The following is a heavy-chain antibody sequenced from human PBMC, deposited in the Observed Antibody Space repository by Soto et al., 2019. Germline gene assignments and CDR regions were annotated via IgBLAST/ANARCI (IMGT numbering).Heavy chain of an antibody. J-gene: IGHJ4*02. D-gene: IGHD1-26*01. CDR3: ARDSRRRADSGTRPLYYFDY. Sequence: QVQLKASGPGLVKPSQTLSLTCSVSGGSIGSGDYYWSWVRQSPGKGLEWIGYSYYTGNTYYNPSLGSWVTFSVETSQNQLSLSLRDVTVADTAVYYCARDSRRRADSGTRPLYYFDYWGQGTLVTVSS. CDR1: GGSIGSGDYY. V-gene: IGHV4-30-4*01. CDR2: SYYTGNT.